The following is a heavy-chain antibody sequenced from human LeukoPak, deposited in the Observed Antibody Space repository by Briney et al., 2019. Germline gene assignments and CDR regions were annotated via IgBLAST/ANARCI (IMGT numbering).Heavy chain of an antibody. CDR1: GFTFSSYG. J-gene: IGHJ6*02. CDR2: IWYDGSNK. CDR3: ARDRGVTMVRGVISRFYYYYYGMDV. Sequence: PGGSLRLSCAASGFTFSSYGMHWVRQAPGKGLEWVAVIWYDGSNKYYADSVKGRFTISRDNSKNTLYLQMNSLRAEDTAVYYCARDRGVTMVRGVISRFYYYYYGMDVWGQGTTVTVSS. V-gene: IGHV3-33*01. D-gene: IGHD3-10*01.